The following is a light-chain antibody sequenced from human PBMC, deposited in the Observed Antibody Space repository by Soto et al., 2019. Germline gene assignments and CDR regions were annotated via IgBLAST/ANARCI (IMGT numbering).Light chain of an antibody. CDR1: QSISSW. CDR3: QQYNSYWT. J-gene: IGKJ1*01. Sequence: DIQMTQSPSTLSASVGDRVTITCRASQSISSWLAWYQQKPGKAPKLLIYKASNLESGVPSRFSGIGSGTEFTLTISSLQPDDFATYYCQQYNSYWTLGQGTKVDIK. CDR2: KAS. V-gene: IGKV1-5*03.